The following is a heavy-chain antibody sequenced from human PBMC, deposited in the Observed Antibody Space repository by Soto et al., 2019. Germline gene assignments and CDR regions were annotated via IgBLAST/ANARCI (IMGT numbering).Heavy chain of an antibody. CDR3: ARPVTAAAYYFDY. J-gene: IGHJ4*02. CDR2: IYYSGST. D-gene: IGHD6-13*01. Sequence: SETLSLTCTVSGGSISSSSYYWGWIRQPPGKGLEWIGSIYYSGSTYYNPSLKSRVTISVDTSKNQFSLKLSSVTAADTAVYYCARPVTAAAYYFDYWGQGTLVTVSS. V-gene: IGHV4-39*01. CDR1: GGSISSSSYY.